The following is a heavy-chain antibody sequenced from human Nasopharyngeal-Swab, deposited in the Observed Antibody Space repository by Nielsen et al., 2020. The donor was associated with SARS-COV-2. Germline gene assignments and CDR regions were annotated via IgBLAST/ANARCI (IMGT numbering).Heavy chain of an antibody. D-gene: IGHD6-19*01. CDR3: ARYRSSNGWPQGNWFDP. V-gene: IGHV4-39*07. J-gene: IGHJ5*02. CDR2: IYYSGTT. Sequence: WIRQPPGKGLEWIGSIYYSGTTNYNPSLKSRVTILLEISKNQFSLKLNSVTAADTAVYYCARYRSSNGWPQGNWFDPWGQGTLVTVSS.